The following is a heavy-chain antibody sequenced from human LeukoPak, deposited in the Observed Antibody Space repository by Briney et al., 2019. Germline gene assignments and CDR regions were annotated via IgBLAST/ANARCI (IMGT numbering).Heavy chain of an antibody. CDR2: SNSDGSST. Sequence: GGSLRLSRAASGFTFSSYWMHWVRQAPGKGLVWVSRSNSDGSSTSYADSVKGRFTISRDNAKNSLYLQMNSLRAEDTAVYYCARPDYGGNSDAFDIWGQGTMVTVSS. CDR1: GFTFSSYW. CDR3: ARPDYGGNSDAFDI. D-gene: IGHD4-23*01. J-gene: IGHJ3*02. V-gene: IGHV3-74*01.